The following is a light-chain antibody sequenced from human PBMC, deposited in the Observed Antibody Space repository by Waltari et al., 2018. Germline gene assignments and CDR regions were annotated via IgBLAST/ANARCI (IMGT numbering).Light chain of an antibody. CDR1: SSDVGSYNY. V-gene: IGLV2-11*01. Sequence: QSALTQPRSVSGSPGQSVTISCTGTSSDVGSYNYVCWYQQHPGKAPRLMIYDVNKRPSGGPDRFSGSKSGNTASLTISGLQAEDEADYYCCAYAGSAIFGGGTELTVL. CDR3: CAYAGSAI. J-gene: IGLJ2*01. CDR2: DVN.